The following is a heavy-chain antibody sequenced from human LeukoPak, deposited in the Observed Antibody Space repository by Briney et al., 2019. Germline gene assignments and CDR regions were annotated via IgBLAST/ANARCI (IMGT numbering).Heavy chain of an antibody. D-gene: IGHD2-2*01. CDR3: ARGGIRYCSSTSCPQAHY. CDR1: GYTFTSYY. J-gene: IGHJ4*02. V-gene: IGHV1-46*01. CDR2: INPSGGST. Sequence: ASVKVSCKASGYTFTSYYMHWVRQAPGQGLEWMGIINPSGGSTSYAQKFQGRVTMTRDTSISTAYMELSRLRSDDTAVYYCARGGIRYCSSTSCPQAHYWGQGTLVTVSS.